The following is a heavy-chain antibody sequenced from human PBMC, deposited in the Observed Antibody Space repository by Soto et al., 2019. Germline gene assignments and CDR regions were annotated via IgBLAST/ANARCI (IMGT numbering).Heavy chain of an antibody. V-gene: IGHV3-23*01. J-gene: IGHJ3*01. CDR2: ISGSGGTT. Sequence: EVQLLESGGGLVQPGGSLRLSCAASGFTFSSNGMSWVRQAPGKGLEWVSGISGSGGTTNYADSVKGRFTISRDNSKNTLYLQMYSLRVEDTVVYYCAKDHCTVW. CDR1: GFTFSSNG. D-gene: IGHD2-8*01. CDR3: AKDHCTV.